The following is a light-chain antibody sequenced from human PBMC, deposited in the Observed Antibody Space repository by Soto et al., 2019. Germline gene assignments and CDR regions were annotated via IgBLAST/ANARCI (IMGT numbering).Light chain of an antibody. J-gene: IGLJ1*01. CDR1: SSDVGDNNY. V-gene: IGLV2-14*01. Sequence: QSALTQPASVSGSPGQSITISCTGTSSDVGDNNYVSWYQQHPGKAPKLMIYDVTHRPSGISNRFSGSKSGNTASLTISGLQAEDEADYYCSSYTSSRTLDVFGTGTKLTVL. CDR3: SSYTSSRTLDV. CDR2: DVT.